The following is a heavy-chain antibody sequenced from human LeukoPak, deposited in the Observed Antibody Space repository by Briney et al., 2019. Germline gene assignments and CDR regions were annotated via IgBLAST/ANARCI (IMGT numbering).Heavy chain of an antibody. J-gene: IGHJ4*02. V-gene: IGHV3-23*01. D-gene: IGHD2-15*01. Sequence: AGGSLRLSCAASGFTFSSYAMSWVRQAPGKGPEWVSAISGSGGSTYYADSVKGRFTISRDNSKNTLYLQMNSLRAEDTAVYYCAKDRGGYCSGGSCYHRSGFDYWGQGTLVTVSS. CDR3: AKDRGGYCSGGSCYHRSGFDY. CDR1: GFTFSSYA. CDR2: ISGSGGST.